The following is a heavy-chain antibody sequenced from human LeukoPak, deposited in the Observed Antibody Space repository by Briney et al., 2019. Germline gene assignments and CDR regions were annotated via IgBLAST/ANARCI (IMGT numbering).Heavy chain of an antibody. V-gene: IGHV3-21*01. Sequence: PGGSLRLSCAASGFTFSSYKMNWVRQAPGKGLEWVSSISSTGTYIYYADSVKGRFTISGDNAKNSLYLQMNSLRAEDTAVYYCARDLIAVAGTDNYWGQGTLVTVSS. CDR1: GFTFSSYK. D-gene: IGHD6-19*01. J-gene: IGHJ4*02. CDR2: ISSTGTYI. CDR3: ARDLIAVAGTDNY.